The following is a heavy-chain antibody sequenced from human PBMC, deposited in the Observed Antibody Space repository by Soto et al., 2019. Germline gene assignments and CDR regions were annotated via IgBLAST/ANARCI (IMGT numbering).Heavy chain of an antibody. CDR2: IYYSGST. J-gene: IGHJ3*01. CDR1: GGSISSSSYY. V-gene: IGHV4-39*01. CDR3: ARGVGYDSSGYFG. D-gene: IGHD3-22*01. Sequence: PSETLSLTCTVSGGSISSSSYYWGWIRQPPGKGLEWIGSIYYSGSTYYNPSLKSRVTISVDTSKNQFSLKLSSVTAADTAVYYCARGVGYDSSGYFGWGQGTMVTVSS.